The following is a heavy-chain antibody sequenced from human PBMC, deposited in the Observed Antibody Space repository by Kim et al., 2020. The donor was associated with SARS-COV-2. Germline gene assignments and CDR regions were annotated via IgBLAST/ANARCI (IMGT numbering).Heavy chain of an antibody. CDR3: AKTLVRIFGTYFDY. CDR1: GFTFSSYA. J-gene: IGHJ4*02. CDR2: IWYDGSNK. Sequence: GGSLRLSCAASGFTFSSYAMHWVRQAPGKGLEWVAVIWYDGSNKYYADSVKGRFTISRDNSKNTLYLQMNSLRAEDTAVYYCAKTLVRIFGTYFDYWGQGTLVTVSS. V-gene: IGHV3-33*06. D-gene: IGHD3-3*01.